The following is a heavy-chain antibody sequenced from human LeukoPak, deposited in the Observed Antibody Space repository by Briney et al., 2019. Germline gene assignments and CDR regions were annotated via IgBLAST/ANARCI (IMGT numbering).Heavy chain of an antibody. CDR2: IYTSGST. CDR1: GGSISSYY. Sequence: PSETLSLTCTVSGGSISSYYWSWIRQPAGTGLEWIGRIYTSGSTNYNPSLKSRVTMSVDTSKNQFSLKLSSVTAADTAVYYCARDIAPSPLGWFDPWGQGTLVTVSS. J-gene: IGHJ5*02. V-gene: IGHV4-4*07. D-gene: IGHD6-13*01. CDR3: ARDIAPSPLGWFDP.